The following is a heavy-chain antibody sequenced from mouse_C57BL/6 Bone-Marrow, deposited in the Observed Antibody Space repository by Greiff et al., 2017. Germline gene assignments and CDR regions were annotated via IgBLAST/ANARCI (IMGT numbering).Heavy chain of an antibody. CDR3: AYDFLFDY. CDR1: GYTFTSYW. Sequence: QVQLQQPGAELVRPGTSVKLSCKASGYTFTSYWMHWVKQRPGQGLEWIGVIDPSDSYTNYNQKFKGKATLTVDTSSSTAYMQLSSLTSEDSAVYYCAYDFLFDYWGQGTTLTVSS. D-gene: IGHD2-12*01. CDR2: IDPSDSYT. J-gene: IGHJ2*01. V-gene: IGHV1-59*01.